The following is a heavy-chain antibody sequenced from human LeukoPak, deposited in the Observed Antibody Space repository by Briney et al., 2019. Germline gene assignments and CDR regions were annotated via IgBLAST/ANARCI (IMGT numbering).Heavy chain of an antibody. J-gene: IGHJ6*02. CDR2: IYSTGST. CDR1: GGSDSHSF. CDR3: AREAPSQGYSSSWYSVDYYYGMDV. V-gene: IGHV4-4*07. D-gene: IGHD6-13*01. Sequence: SETLSLTCTISGGSDSHSFWSWIRQPAGKGLEWIGRIYSTGSTDYSPTLRSRLTLSVDTSKKQVSLNLNSVTAADTAVYYCAREAPSQGYSSSWYSVDYYYGMDVWGQGTTVTVSS.